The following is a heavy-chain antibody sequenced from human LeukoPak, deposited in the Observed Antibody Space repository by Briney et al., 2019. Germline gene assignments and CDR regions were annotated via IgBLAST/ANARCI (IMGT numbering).Heavy chain of an antibody. CDR2: IKSKTDGGTT. D-gene: IGHD2-2*01. V-gene: IGHV3-15*01. CDR3: TAFTVVVPAATN. J-gene: IGHJ4*02. CDR1: GFTFSNAW. Sequence: GGSLRLSCAASGFTFSNAWMSWVRQAPGKGLEWVGRIKSKTDGGTTDYAAPVKGRFTISRDDSKNTLYLQMNSLKTEDTAVYYCTAFTVVVPAATNWGQGTLVTVSS.